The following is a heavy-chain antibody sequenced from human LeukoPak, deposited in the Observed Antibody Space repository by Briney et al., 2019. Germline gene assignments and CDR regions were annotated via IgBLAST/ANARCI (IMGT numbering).Heavy chain of an antibody. Sequence: SGPTLVTPTPTLTLTCTFSGFSLSTSGGGVGWIRQPPGKALEWLALIYWDDDKPYSPSLKRTLSITKDTSQKQVIRPITNMDPVDTATYYCAHKRIRGGAINWFDPWGQGTLVTVSS. V-gene: IGHV2-5*02. J-gene: IGHJ5*02. CDR3: AHKRIRGGAINWFDP. CDR2: IYWDDDK. CDR1: GFSLSTSGGG. D-gene: IGHD3-16*01.